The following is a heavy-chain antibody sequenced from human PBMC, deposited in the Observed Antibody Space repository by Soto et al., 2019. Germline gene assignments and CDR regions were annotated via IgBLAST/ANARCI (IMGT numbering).Heavy chain of an antibody. V-gene: IGHV4-61*01. CDR1: GDSVTSVSDY. Sequence: ASETLSLTCTVSGDSVTSVSDYWSWIRQPPGKGLEWIGYIYYSGSADYNPSLGSRVTISIDTSKNQFSLKLTSVTAADTAVYYCARGVGFGYYYYHMDLWGQGTTVTVSS. CDR3: ARGVGFGYYYYHMDL. CDR2: IYYSGSA. J-gene: IGHJ6*02. D-gene: IGHD3-10*01.